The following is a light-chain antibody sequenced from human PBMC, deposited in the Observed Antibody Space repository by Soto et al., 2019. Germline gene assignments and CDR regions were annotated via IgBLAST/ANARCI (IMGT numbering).Light chain of an antibody. J-gene: IGKJ4*01. CDR1: QDISNY. CDR2: DAS. CDR3: QQYDNLPFS. V-gene: IGKV1-33*01. Sequence: DIQMSQSPSSLSASVGDRVTITCQASQDISNYLNWYQHKPGKPPKLLNYDASNLETGVPSRFSGSKSGTAFTFTITSLQPEDIATYYCQQYDNLPFSFGGGTKVEIK.